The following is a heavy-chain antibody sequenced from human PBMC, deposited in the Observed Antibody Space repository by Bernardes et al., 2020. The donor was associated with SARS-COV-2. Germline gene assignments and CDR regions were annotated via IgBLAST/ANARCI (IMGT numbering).Heavy chain of an antibody. D-gene: IGHD3-22*01. CDR3: ARQPQIVTMIVVVPVNWFDP. CDR2: IYYSGST. V-gene: IGHV4-39*01. Sequence: SETLSLTCTVSGGSISSSSYYWGWIRQPPGKGLEWIGSIYYSGSTYYNPSLKSRVTISVDTSKNQFSLKLSSVTAADTAVYYCARQPQIVTMIVVVPVNWFDPWGQGTLVTVSA. J-gene: IGHJ5*02. CDR1: GGSISSSSYY.